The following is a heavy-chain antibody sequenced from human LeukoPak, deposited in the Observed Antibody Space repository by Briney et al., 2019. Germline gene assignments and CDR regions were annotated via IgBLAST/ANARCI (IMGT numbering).Heavy chain of an antibody. Sequence: ASVKVSCKASGGTFGSYAISWVRQAPGQGLEWMGWINPNSGGTNYAQKFQGRVTMTRDTSISTAYMELSRLRSDDTAVYYCARGAKTDYFDYWGQGTLVTVSS. CDR1: GGTFGSYA. CDR2: INPNSGGT. CDR3: ARGAKTDYFDY. J-gene: IGHJ4*02. V-gene: IGHV1-2*02.